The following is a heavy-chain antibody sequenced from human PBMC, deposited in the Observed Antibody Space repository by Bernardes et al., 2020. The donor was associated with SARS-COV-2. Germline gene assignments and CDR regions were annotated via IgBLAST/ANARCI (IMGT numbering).Heavy chain of an antibody. D-gene: IGHD2-2*02. V-gene: IGHV4-4*09. CDR1: GDSIGGYY. J-gene: IGHJ1*01. Sequence: SEPLSLTCTVSGDSIGGYYWSWIRQPPGKGLEWSGCVYHDGRINYSPSLRSRVTISVDTSKSQFSLRLNSVTAADTAVYYCALVVPAALPRAEYFQYWGPGILVTVSS. CDR3: ALVVPAALPRAEYFQY. CDR2: VYHDGRI.